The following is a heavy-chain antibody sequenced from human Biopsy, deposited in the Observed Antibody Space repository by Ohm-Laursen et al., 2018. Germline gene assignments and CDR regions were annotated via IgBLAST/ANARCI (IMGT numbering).Heavy chain of an antibody. Sequence: GSLRLSCTASGFSVSSYDMNWVRQAPGKRLEWISYISETSSHIYDADSVRGRFTVARDIAKNSLCLQMSSLRAEDTAVYYCARSYFWGSYRSPYFDSWGQGTPVAVSS. CDR2: ISETSSHI. V-gene: IGHV3-21*01. D-gene: IGHD3-16*02. CDR1: GFSVSSYD. J-gene: IGHJ4*02. CDR3: ARSYFWGSYRSPYFDS.